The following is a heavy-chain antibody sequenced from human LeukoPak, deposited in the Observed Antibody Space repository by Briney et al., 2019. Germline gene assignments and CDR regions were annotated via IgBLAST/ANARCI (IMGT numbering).Heavy chain of an antibody. CDR3: ARVVLSGAYQIDL. CDR1: VFTFSTYW. J-gene: IGHJ5*02. V-gene: IGHV3-74*01. Sequence: GGSLRLSCAASVFTFSTYWMHWVRRATGKGLVWVSSINGDGSTTNHADSVKGRFTISRDNAKSTLYLQVNSLRVEDAAVYYCARVVLSGAYQIDLWGQGTLVTVSS. CDR2: INGDGSTT. D-gene: IGHD2/OR15-2a*01.